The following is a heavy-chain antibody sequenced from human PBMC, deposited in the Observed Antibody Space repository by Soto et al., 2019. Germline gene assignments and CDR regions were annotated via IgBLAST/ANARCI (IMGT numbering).Heavy chain of an antibody. D-gene: IGHD3-10*01. V-gene: IGHV3-30*18. J-gene: IGHJ6*02. Sequence: VGSLRLSCAASGFTFSSYGMHWVRQAPGKGLEWVAVISYDGSNKYYADSVKGRFTISRDNSKNTLYLQMNSLRAEDTAVYYCAKDRFREGYYYYYGMDVWGQGTMVTVSS. CDR2: ISYDGSNK. CDR3: AKDRFREGYYYYYGMDV. CDR1: GFTFSSYG.